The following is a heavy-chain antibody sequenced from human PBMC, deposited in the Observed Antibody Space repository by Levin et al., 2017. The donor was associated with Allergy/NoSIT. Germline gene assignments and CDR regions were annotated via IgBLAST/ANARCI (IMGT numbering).Heavy chain of an antibody. CDR3: ARGGCSSTSCFMLGYYYYYMDV. J-gene: IGHJ6*03. V-gene: IGHV1-8*01. Sequence: ASVKVSCKASGYTFTSYDINWVRQATGQGLEWMGWMNPNSGNTGYAQKFQGRVTMTRNTSISTAYMELSSLRSEDTAVYYCARGGCSSTSCFMLGYYYYYMDVWGKGTTVTVSS. CDR1: GYTFTSYD. D-gene: IGHD2-2*01. CDR2: MNPNSGNT.